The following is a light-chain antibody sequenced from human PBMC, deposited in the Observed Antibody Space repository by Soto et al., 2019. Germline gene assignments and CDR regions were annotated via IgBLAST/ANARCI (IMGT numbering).Light chain of an antibody. CDR2: GVK. CDR1: GRDIGAYDY. CDR3: SSYTTSSFYV. V-gene: IGLV2-14*01. J-gene: IGLJ1*01. Sequence: QSALTQPASVSGSPGKSIPISCTGSGRDIGAYDYVSWYQQHPGKAPKLIIYGVKNRPSGVSNRFSASKSAFTASLTISGLQTEDEADYYCSSYTTSSFYVFGPGTKLTVL.